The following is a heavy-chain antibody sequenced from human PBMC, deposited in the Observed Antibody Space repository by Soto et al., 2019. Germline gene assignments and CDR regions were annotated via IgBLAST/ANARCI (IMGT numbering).Heavy chain of an antibody. CDR2: INHSGST. CDR1: GGSISSSTYY. D-gene: IGHD4-17*01. Sequence: PSETLSLTCTVSGGSISSSTYYWSWIRQPPGKGLEWIGEINHSGSTNYNPSLKSRVTISVDTSKNQFSLKLSSVTAADTAVYYCARFMFYGGKNGMDVWGQGTTVTVSS. V-gene: IGHV4-39*07. CDR3: ARFMFYGGKNGMDV. J-gene: IGHJ6*02.